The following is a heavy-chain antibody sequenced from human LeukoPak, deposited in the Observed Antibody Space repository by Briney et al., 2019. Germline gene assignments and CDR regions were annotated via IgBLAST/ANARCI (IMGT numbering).Heavy chain of an antibody. CDR1: GFIFGDYG. Sequence: GRSLRLSCTGSGFIFGDYGLSWVRQAPGKGLEWVSTISGSGDNTYYADSVKGRFTISRDNSKNTLYLQMHSLRVEDTAVYYCAKDLYSSSFDWGQGTLVTVSS. CDR3: AKDLYSSSFD. CDR2: ISGSGDNT. D-gene: IGHD6-13*01. J-gene: IGHJ4*02. V-gene: IGHV3-23*01.